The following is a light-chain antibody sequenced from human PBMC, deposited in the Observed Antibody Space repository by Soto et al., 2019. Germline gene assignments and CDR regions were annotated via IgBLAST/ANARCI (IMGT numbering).Light chain of an antibody. CDR2: AAA. CDR3: QQCHSFPLT. V-gene: IGKV1-39*01. Sequence: DIQMTPPPSSLSASVGDRVTITCRASESIDNYLNWYQQKPGKAPNLLIYAAASLQSGVPSSLHGYTSAPDFSLTITGMQPEDFAAYYCQQCHSFPLTFGGGTNVHIK. CDR1: ESIDNY. J-gene: IGKJ4*01.